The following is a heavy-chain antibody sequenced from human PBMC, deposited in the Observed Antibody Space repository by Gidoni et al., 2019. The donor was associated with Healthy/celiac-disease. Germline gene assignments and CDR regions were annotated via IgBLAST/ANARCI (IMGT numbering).Heavy chain of an antibody. V-gene: IGHV4-4*07. J-gene: IGHJ6*02. D-gene: IGHD3-3*01. CDR1: GGAISSYY. CDR3: ARDTRRGYYSFDEYYYYYYGMDV. Sequence: QVQLQESGPGLVKPSETLSLTCTVSGGAISSYYWSWFRQPARKGLELIGRIYTSGSTNYNHSLKSRVTMSVDTSKNQFSLKLSSVTAADTAVYYCARDTRRGYYSFDEYYYYYYGMDVWGQGTTVTVSS. CDR2: IYTSGST.